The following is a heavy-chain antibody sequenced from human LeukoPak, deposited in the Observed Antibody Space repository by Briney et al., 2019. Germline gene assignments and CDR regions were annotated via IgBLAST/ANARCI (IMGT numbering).Heavy chain of an antibody. D-gene: IGHD6-6*01. CDR3: ATDSLGAARPIDY. V-gene: IGHV1-18*04. J-gene: IGHJ4*02. Sequence: ASVKVSCKASGYTFTGYYMHWVRQAPGQGLEWMGWISAYNGNTNYAQKLQGRVTMTTDTSTDTAYMELSSLRSEDTAVYYCATDSLGAARPIDYWGQGTLATVSS. CDR1: GYTFTGYY. CDR2: ISAYNGNT.